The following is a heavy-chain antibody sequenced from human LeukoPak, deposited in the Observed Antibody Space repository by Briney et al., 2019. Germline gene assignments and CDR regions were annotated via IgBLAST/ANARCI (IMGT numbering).Heavy chain of an antibody. V-gene: IGHV4-34*01. J-gene: IGHJ4*02. CDR1: GGSFSGYY. D-gene: IGHD3-22*01. Sequence: SETLSLTCAVYGGSFSGYYWSWIRQPPGKGLEWIGSIYHSGSTYYNPSLKSRVTISVDTSKNQFSLKLSSVTAADTAVYYCASKYYYDSSGYYPFGYWGQGTLVTVSS. CDR3: ASKYYYDSSGYYPFGY. CDR2: IYHSGST.